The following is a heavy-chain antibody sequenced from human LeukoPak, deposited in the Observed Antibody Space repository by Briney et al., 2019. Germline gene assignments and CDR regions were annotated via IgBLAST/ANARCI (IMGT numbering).Heavy chain of an antibody. V-gene: IGHV5-51*01. CDR3: AVSGYYYGSGSYSDAFDI. J-gene: IGHJ3*02. CDR1: GYSFTSYW. CDR2: IYPGDSDT. D-gene: IGHD3-10*01. Sequence: GESLKISCKASGYSFTSYWIGWVRQMPGKGLEWMGIIYPGDSDTRYSPSFQGQVTISADKSISTAYLQWSSLKASDTAMYYCAVSGYYYGSGSYSDAFDIWGQGTMVTVSS.